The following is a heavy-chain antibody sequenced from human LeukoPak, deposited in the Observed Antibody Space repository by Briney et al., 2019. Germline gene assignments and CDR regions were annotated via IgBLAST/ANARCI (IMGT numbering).Heavy chain of an antibody. Sequence: PGGSLRLSCAGSGFTFSNYGMHWVRQAPGKGLEGVTFISYDESSKYYADSVKGRFTISRDNSKNTLYLQMNSLRAEDTAVYYCARQNHYDFWSGYYTGYFDYWGQGTLVTVSS. CDR1: GFTFSNYG. CDR3: ARQNHYDFWSGYYTGYFDY. D-gene: IGHD3-3*01. V-gene: IGHV3-30*03. J-gene: IGHJ4*02. CDR2: ISYDESSK.